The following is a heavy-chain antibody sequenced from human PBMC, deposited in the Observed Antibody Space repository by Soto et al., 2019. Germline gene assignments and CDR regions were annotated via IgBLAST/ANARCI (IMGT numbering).Heavy chain of an antibody. CDR2: ISGSGGST. V-gene: IGHV3-23*01. CDR1: GFTFSSYA. CDR3: AKARYSGSYYYYGMDV. J-gene: IGHJ6*02. D-gene: IGHD1-26*01. Sequence: GGSLRLSCAASGFTFSSYAMSWVRQAPGKGLEWVSAISGSGGSTYYADSVKGRFTISRDNSKNTLYLQMNSLRAEDTAVYYCAKARYSGSYYYYGMDVWGQGTTVTVSS.